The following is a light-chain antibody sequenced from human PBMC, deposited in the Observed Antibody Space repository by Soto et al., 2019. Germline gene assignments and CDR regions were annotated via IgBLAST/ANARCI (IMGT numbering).Light chain of an antibody. CDR3: QQYENLPIT. Sequence: DIQMTQSPSSLSASVGDRVTITCQASPDISNYLNWYQQKPGQAPKLLIFDVSNLEIGVPSRFSGSGSGTEFNFTISSLQPEDFATYYCQQYENLPITFGGGPKVDIK. CDR2: DVS. J-gene: IGKJ4*01. V-gene: IGKV1-33*01. CDR1: PDISNY.